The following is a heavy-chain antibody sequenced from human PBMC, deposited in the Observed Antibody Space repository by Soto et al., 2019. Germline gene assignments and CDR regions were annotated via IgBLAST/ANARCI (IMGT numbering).Heavy chain of an antibody. CDR1: GFTFSSYS. J-gene: IGHJ6*02. CDR3: ARVGEQWLVVSNYYYYGMDV. Sequence: EVQLVESGGGLVQPGGSLRLSCAASGFTFSSYSMNWVRQPPGKGLEWVSYISSSSSTIYYADSVKGRFTISRDNAKNSLYLQMNSLRDEDTAVYYCARVGEQWLVVSNYYYYGMDVWGQGTTVTVSS. D-gene: IGHD6-19*01. V-gene: IGHV3-48*02. CDR2: ISSSSSTI.